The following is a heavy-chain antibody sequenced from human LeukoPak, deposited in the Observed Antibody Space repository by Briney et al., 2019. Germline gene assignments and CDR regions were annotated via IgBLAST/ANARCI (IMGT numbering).Heavy chain of an antibody. CDR2: ISYDGNNK. J-gene: IGHJ4*02. D-gene: IGHD4-17*01. CDR3: ARGNYGDSFDY. V-gene: IGHV3-30*04. Sequence: PGGSLRLSCAVSAFTFSSYALHWVRQAPGKGLEWVAVISYDGNNKYYADSVKGRFTISRDNSKNTLYLQMNSLRVEDTAVYYCARGNYGDSFDYWGQGTLVTVSS. CDR1: AFTFSSYA.